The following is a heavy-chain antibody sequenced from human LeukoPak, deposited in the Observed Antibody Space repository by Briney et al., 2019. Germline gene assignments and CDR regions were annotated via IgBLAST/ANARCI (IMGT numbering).Heavy chain of an antibody. Sequence: PSETLSLTCAVYGGSFSGYYWSWIRQPPGKGLEWIGEINHSGSPNYNPSLKSRVTISVDTSKNQFSLKLRSVTAADTAVYYCASRTRSITIFGVVITSGYFDYWGQGTLVTVSS. CDR2: INHSGSP. CDR1: GGSFSGYY. CDR3: ASRTRSITIFGVVITSGYFDY. D-gene: IGHD3-3*01. J-gene: IGHJ4*02. V-gene: IGHV4-34*01.